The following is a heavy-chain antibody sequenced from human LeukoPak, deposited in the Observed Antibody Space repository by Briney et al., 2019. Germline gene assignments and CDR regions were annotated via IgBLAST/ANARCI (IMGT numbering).Heavy chain of an antibody. CDR1: GGSISSSDW. D-gene: IGHD4-17*01. CDR3: ARGTITTVTDS. Sequence: PSETLSLTCAISGGSISSSDWWTWVRQPPGKGLEWVGEIYLRGNTNYNPSLESRVTISVDESKTQLSLRLESVTAADTAVYYCARGTITTVTDSWGPGTLVTVSS. J-gene: IGHJ4*02. V-gene: IGHV4-4*02. CDR2: IYLRGNT.